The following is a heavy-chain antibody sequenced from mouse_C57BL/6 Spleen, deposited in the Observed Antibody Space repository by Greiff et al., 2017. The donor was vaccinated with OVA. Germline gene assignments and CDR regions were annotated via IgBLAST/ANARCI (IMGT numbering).Heavy chain of an antibody. CDR1: GYTFTSYW. CDR3: ARDYSRSILGYFDV. CDR2: INPSNGGT. V-gene: IGHV1-53*01. J-gene: IGHJ1*03. D-gene: IGHD1-1*01. Sequence: QVQLQQPGTELVKPGASVKLSCKASGYTFTSYWLHWVKQRPGQGLEWIGNINPSNGGTNYNEKFKSKATLTVDKSSSTAYMQLSSLTSEYSAVSYCARDYSRSILGYFDVWGTGTTVTVSS.